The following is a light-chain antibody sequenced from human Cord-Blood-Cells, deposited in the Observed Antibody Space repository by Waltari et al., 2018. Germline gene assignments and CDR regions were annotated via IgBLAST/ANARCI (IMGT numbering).Light chain of an antibody. CDR3: QQSYSTPLT. J-gene: IGKJ4*01. CDR1: QSISSY. V-gene: IGKV1-39*01. Sequence: IQMTQSPPSLSAPVGDRVTITCRASQSISSYLNWYQQKPGKAPKLLIYAASSLQSGVPSRFSGSGSGTDFTLTISSLQPEDFATYYCQQSYSTPLTFGGGTKVEIK. CDR2: AAS.